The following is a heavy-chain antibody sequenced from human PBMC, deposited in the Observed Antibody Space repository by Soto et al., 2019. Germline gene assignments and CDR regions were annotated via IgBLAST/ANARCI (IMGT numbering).Heavy chain of an antibody. CDR2: ISWDGRRT. V-gene: IGHV3-43*01. CDR1: GFKFDDYS. Sequence: PGGSLRLSCATSGFKFDDYSMHWVRQTPGKGLEWVCLISWDGRRTNYADSVRGRFTISRDSSKNSLYLQMNSLRSEDTALYYCTTAHYGEYTNWFDSWGHGTLVTVYS. J-gene: IGHJ5*01. D-gene: IGHD4-17*01. CDR3: TTAHYGEYTNWFDS.